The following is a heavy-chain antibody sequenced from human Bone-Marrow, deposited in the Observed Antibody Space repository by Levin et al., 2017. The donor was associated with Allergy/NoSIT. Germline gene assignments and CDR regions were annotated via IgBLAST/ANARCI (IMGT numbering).Heavy chain of an antibody. J-gene: IGHJ4*02. Sequence: GGSLRLSCAASGFTFSSYAMHWVRQAPGKGLEWVAVISYDGSNKYYADSVKGRFTISRDNSKNTLYLQMNSLRAEDTAVYYCARVGTILRVGELHYWGQGTLVTVSS. CDR2: ISYDGSNK. D-gene: IGHD3-16*01. V-gene: IGHV3-30*04. CDR1: GFTFSSYA. CDR3: ARVGTILRVGELHY.